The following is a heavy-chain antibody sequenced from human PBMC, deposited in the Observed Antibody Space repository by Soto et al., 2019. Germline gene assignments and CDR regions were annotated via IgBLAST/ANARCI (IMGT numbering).Heavy chain of an antibody. CDR1: GFTFSSYA. J-gene: IGHJ3*02. Sequence: EVQLLESGGGLVQLGGSLRLSCAASGFTFSSYAMSWVRQAPGKGLEWVSAISGSGGTTFYADSVKGRFTISRDNSKNTLYLQMNSLRAEDTAVYYCAKDLGYTSSWYYALHIWGQGTMVTVSS. V-gene: IGHV3-23*01. CDR3: AKDLGYTSSWYYALHI. D-gene: IGHD6-13*01. CDR2: ISGSGGTT.